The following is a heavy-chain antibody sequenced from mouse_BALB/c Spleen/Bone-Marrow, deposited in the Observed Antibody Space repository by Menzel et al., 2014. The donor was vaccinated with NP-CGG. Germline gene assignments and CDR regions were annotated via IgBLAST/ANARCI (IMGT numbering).Heavy chain of an antibody. CDR3: VRRGWYYAMDY. V-gene: IGHV5-12*02. CDR1: GFTFSDYY. J-gene: IGHJ4*01. D-gene: IGHD2-3*01. CDR2: ISNGGGST. Sequence: EVMLVESGGGLVQPGGSLKLSCATSGFTFSDYYMYWVRQTPEKRLEWVAYISNGGGSTYYPDTVKGRFTISRDNAKNTLYLQMSRLKSEDAVMYYCVRRGWYYAMDYWGQGTSVTVSS.